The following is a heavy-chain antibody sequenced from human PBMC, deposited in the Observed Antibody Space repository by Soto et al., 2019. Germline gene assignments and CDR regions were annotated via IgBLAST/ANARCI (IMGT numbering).Heavy chain of an antibody. CDR1: GFTFSTYG. V-gene: IGHV3-33*01. Sequence: PGGSLRLSCVGSGFTFSTYGMHWVRQAPDKGLEWVAVIWNDASVKYYAESVKGRFTISRDNTKDTMYLQMDSLRAEDTAVYYCARDPIGPGIFDYWGQGTLVTVSS. CDR2: IWNDASVK. D-gene: IGHD1-26*01. CDR3: ARDPIGPGIFDY. J-gene: IGHJ4*02.